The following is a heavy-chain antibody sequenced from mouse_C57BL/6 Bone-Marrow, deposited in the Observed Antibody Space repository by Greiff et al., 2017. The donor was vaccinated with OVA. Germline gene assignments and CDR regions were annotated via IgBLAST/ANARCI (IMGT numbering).Heavy chain of an antibody. D-gene: IGHD5-1*01. CDR2: IDPENGDT. CDR1: GFNIKDDY. Sequence: EVQLQQSGAELVRPGASVKFSCTASGFNIKDDYMHWVKQRPEQGLEWIGWIDPENGDTEYASKFQGKATITADTSSNTAYLQLSSLTSEDTAVYYCTTDLNWYFDVWGTGTTVTVSS. V-gene: IGHV14-4*01. CDR3: TTDLNWYFDV. J-gene: IGHJ1*03.